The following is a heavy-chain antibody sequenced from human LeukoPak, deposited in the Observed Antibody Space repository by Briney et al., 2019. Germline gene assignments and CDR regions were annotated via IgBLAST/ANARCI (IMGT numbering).Heavy chain of an antibody. J-gene: IGHJ4*02. V-gene: IGHV3-64*01. CDR2: ISSNGGST. D-gene: IGHD3-16*01. Sequence: GGSLRLSCAASGFTFSSYAMHWVRQAPGKGLEYVSAISSNGGSTYYANSVKGRFTISRDNSKNTLYLQMGSLRAEDMAVYYCARVSGAGVGDSWGQGTLVTVSS. CDR3: ARVSGAGVGDS. CDR1: GFTFSSYA.